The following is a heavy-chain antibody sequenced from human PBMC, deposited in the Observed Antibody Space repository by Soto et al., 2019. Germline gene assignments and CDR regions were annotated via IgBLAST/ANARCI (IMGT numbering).Heavy chain of an antibody. CDR3: AREARYGDYGY. D-gene: IGHD4-17*01. CDR2: IYYSGST. J-gene: IGHJ4*02. Sequence: QVQLQESGPGLVEPSQTLSLTCTVSGGSISSGGYYWSWIREHPGKGLEWIGYIYYSGSTYYNPSLKIRVTISVDTSKNQFSLKLSSVTAADTDVYYCAREARYGDYGYWGQGTLVTVSS. V-gene: IGHV4-31*03. CDR1: GGSISSGGYY.